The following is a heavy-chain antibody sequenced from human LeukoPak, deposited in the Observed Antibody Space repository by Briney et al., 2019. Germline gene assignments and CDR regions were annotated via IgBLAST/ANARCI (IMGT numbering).Heavy chain of an antibody. CDR3: ARGKKIWSTLGD. Sequence: PGGSLRLSCAASGFTFSSYVMHWVRQAPGKGLEWVAVISSDGSSKYCADSVKGRFTISRDNSKNTLYVQMNSLRAEDTAVYYCARGKKIWSTLGDWGQGTLVTVSS. J-gene: IGHJ4*02. CDR1: GFTFSSYV. V-gene: IGHV3-30-3*01. CDR2: ISSDGSSK. D-gene: IGHD3-16*01.